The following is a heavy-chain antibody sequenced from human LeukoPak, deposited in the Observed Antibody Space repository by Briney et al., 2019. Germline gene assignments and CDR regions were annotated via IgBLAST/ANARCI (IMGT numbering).Heavy chain of an antibody. CDR2: IYWDDDK. Sequence: SGPTLVKPPQTLTLTCTFSGFSLSTSGVGVGWIRQPPGKALEWLALIYWDDDKRYSPSLKSRLTITKDPSKNQVVLTMTNMDPVDTATYYCAHRLSHDAFDIWGQGTMVTVSS. CDR3: AHRLSHDAFDI. D-gene: IGHD5/OR15-5a*01. CDR1: GFSLSTSGVG. J-gene: IGHJ3*02. V-gene: IGHV2-5*02.